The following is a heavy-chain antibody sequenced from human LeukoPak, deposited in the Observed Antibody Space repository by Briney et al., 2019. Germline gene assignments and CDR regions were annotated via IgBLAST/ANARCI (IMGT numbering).Heavy chain of an antibody. CDR2: INPNSGGT. D-gene: IGHD2-15*01. CDR3: ARGLVVVAADVDY. Sequence: VASVKVSCKASGYTFTGYYMHWVRQAPGQGLEWMGWINPNSGGTNYAQKFQGRVTMTRDTSISTAYMELSRLRSDDTAVYYCARGLVVVAADVDYWGQGTLVAVSS. V-gene: IGHV1-2*02. J-gene: IGHJ4*02. CDR1: GYTFTGYY.